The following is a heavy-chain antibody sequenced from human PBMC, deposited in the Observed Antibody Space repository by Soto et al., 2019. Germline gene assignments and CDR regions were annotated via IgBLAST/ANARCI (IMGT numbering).Heavy chain of an antibody. CDR1: GDSINKYY. Sequence: SETLSLTCTVSGDSINKYYSNCIRQPPGKGLEWIGYIYYSGSTNYNPPLKSRVTISIDTSKNQFSLKLSSVTAADSAVYYCAGRYGENFDYWGQGTLVTVSS. V-gene: IGHV4-59*03. D-gene: IGHD1-26*01. CDR2: IYYSGST. CDR3: AGRYGENFDY. J-gene: IGHJ4*02.